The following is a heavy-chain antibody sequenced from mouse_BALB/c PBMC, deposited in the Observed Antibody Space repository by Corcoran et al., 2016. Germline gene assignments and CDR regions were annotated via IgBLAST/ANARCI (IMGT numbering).Heavy chain of an antibody. J-gene: IGHJ3*01. D-gene: IGHD2-12*01. V-gene: IGHV1S136*01. Sequence: EDQLQQSGPELVKPGASVKMPCRASGYTFTSYVLHWVKQKPGQGLAWMGCINPYNDGTKYNEKFKGKSTLTSDKSSSTAYMELSSLTSEDSAVYYCARRAYYSSGFAYWGQGTLVTVSA. CDR3: ARRAYYSSGFAY. CDR1: GYTFTSYV. CDR2: INPYNDGT.